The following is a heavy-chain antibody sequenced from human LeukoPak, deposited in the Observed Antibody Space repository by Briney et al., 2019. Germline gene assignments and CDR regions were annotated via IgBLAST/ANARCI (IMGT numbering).Heavy chain of an antibody. Sequence: SVKVSFKASGGTFSSYAISWVRQAPGQGLEWMGGIIPIFGTANYAQKFQGRVTITTDESTSTAYMELSSLRSEDTAVYYCARGVGVPAAIEYFQHWGQGTLVTVSS. V-gene: IGHV1-69*05. CDR2: IIPIFGTA. CDR3: ARGVGVPAAIEYFQH. CDR1: GGTFSSYA. D-gene: IGHD2-2*01. J-gene: IGHJ1*01.